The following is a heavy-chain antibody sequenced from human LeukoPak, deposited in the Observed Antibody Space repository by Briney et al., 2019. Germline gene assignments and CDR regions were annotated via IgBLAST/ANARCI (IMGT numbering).Heavy chain of an antibody. CDR3: ARANVGGYSGFDY. V-gene: IGHV3-53*01. CDR2: LYSGGTT. CDR1: VFTVSSNY. J-gene: IGHJ4*02. Sequence: PGGSLRLSCAASVFTVSSNYMTWVRQAPGKGLEWVSSLYSGGTTYYAYSMKGRFTISRDNSKNTLYLQMNSLRAEDTAVYYCARANVGGYSGFDYWGQGTLITVSS. D-gene: IGHD4-23*01.